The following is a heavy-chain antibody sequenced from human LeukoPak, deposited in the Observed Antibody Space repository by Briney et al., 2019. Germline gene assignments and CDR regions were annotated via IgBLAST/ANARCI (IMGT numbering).Heavy chain of an antibody. Sequence: PGGSLRLSCEASGFTFSTYSMNWVRQAPGKGLEWVSSISGGGNYIYYADSVKGRLTISRDNAKNSLYLQMNSLRAEDTAVYYCAASYSSLSPNDYWGQGTLVIVSS. CDR3: AASYSSLSPNDY. D-gene: IGHD6-6*01. CDR2: ISGGGNYI. CDR1: GFTFSTYS. V-gene: IGHV3-21*01. J-gene: IGHJ4*02.